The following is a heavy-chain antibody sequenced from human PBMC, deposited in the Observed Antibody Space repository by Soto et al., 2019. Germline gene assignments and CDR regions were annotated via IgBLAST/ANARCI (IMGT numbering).Heavy chain of an antibody. Sequence: QVQLQQWGAGLLKPSETLSLTCAVYGGSFSGYYWSWIRQPPGKGLEWIGEVSHSGNTNYNPSLKSRLTISVDTSKNQFSLNLSSVTAADTAVYYCARSRGVRQCDFRGQGTLVTVSS. D-gene: IGHD1-1*01. J-gene: IGHJ4*02. CDR3: ARSRGVRQCDF. CDR1: GGSFSGYY. CDR2: VSHSGNT. V-gene: IGHV4-34*01.